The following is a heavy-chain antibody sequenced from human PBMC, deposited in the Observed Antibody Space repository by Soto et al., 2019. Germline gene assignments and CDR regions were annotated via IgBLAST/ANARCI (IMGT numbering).Heavy chain of an antibody. V-gene: IGHV3-30*18. Sequence: AGASLKISCAASGFTLTTYGMHWVRQAPGKGLEWVAAMSYDGTKEYYADSVKGRFTISRDSSRNTLFLQLNSLRAEDAAVYYCAKEFGSTWIDHWGEGTLVTVSS. J-gene: IGHJ4*02. D-gene: IGHD6-13*01. CDR2: MSYDGTKE. CDR3: AKEFGSTWIDH. CDR1: GFTLTTYG.